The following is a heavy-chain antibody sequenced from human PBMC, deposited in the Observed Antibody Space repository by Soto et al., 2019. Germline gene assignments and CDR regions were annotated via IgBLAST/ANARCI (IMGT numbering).Heavy chain of an antibody. J-gene: IGHJ4*02. V-gene: IGHV3-72*01. CDR3: TVWGSGNDFGAA. Sequence: EVQLVESGGGLVQPGGSLRLSCAASGFTFSDHYMDWVRQAPGKGLEWVGRSKNKADSYTTEYAASVKGRFTISRDGSKHSLCLQMNSLKTEDTAVYYCTVWGSGNDFGAAWGQGILVSVSS. D-gene: IGHD3-10*01. CDR1: GFTFSDHY. CDR2: SKNKADSYTT.